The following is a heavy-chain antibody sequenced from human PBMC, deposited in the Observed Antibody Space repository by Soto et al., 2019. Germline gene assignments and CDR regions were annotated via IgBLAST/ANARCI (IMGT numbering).Heavy chain of an antibody. J-gene: IGHJ4*02. CDR2: INPNSGGT. CDR1: GYTFTGYY. CDR3: ARAGEIFGVVISQFDY. Sequence: ASVKGSCNASGYTFTGYYMHWVRQAPGQGLEWMGWINPNSGGTNYAQKFQGWVTMTRDTSISTAYMELSRLRSDDTAVYYCARAGEIFGVVISQFDYWGQGTLVTVSS. D-gene: IGHD3-3*01. V-gene: IGHV1-2*04.